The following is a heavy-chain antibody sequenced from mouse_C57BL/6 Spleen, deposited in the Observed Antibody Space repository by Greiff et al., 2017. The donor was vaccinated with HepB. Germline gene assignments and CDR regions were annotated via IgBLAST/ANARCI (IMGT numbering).Heavy chain of an antibody. D-gene: IGHD1-1*01. V-gene: IGHV1-81*01. CDR3: ARRITTVVAHFDY. J-gene: IGHJ2*01. Sequence: QVQLQQSGAELARPGASVKLSCKASGYTFTSYGISWVKQRTGQGLEWIGEIYPRSGNTYYNEKFKGKATLTADKSSSTAYMELRSLTSEDSAVYVCARRITTVVAHFDYWGQGTTLTVSS. CDR2: IYPRSGNT. CDR1: GYTFTSYG.